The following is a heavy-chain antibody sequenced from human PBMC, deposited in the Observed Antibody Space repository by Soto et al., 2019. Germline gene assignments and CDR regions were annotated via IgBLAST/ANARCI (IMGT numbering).Heavy chain of an antibody. J-gene: IGHJ6*03. V-gene: IGHV3-64*01. CDR3: ARRGYGSRWPNVYMDV. CDR1: GFTFSSYG. Sequence: GGSLRLSCAASGFTFSSYGRNWVRQAPGKGLEYVSGISNNGAHTDYAKSVKGRFTISRDNSENTLYLQMGSLRAEDMALYYCARRGYGSRWPNVYMDVWGKGTTVTVSS. CDR2: ISNNGAHT. D-gene: IGHD6-13*01.